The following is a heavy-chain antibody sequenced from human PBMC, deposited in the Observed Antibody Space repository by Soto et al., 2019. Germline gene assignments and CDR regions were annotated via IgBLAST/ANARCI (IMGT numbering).Heavy chain of an antibody. V-gene: IGHV4-59*02. CDR1: GGSVSYYF. Sequence: QVQLQESGPGLVKPSETLSLTCTVSGGSVSYYFWRWIRQPPGKGLEWIGDIYYNGNTNYNPSLKTRVPIPVAPSKNHCSLRLSSVTAADTAVYDCARYCGGDCYTYYYYGMDVWGQGTTVTVSS. J-gene: IGHJ6*02. CDR3: ARYCGGDCYTYYYYGMDV. D-gene: IGHD2-21*02. CDR2: IYYNGNT.